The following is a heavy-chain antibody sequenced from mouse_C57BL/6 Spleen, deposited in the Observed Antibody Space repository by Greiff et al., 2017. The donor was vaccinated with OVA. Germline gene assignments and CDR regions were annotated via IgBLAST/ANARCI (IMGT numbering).Heavy chain of an antibody. D-gene: IGHD2-4*01. J-gene: IGHJ3*01. Sequence: DVKLVESGGGLVKPGGSLKLSCAASGFTFSSYAMSWVRQTPEKRLEWVATISDGGSYTYYPDNVKGRFTISRDNAKNNLYLQMSHLKSEDTAMYYCARDGYDYDWFAYWGQGTLVTVSA. V-gene: IGHV5-4*01. CDR3: ARDGYDYDWFAY. CDR1: GFTFSSYA. CDR2: ISDGGSYT.